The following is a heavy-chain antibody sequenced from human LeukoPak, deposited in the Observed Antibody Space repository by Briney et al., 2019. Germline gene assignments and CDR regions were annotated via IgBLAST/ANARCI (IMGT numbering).Heavy chain of an antibody. Sequence: GGSLRLSCAASGFTFSSYAMSWVRQAPGKGLEWVSAISGSGGSTYYADSVKGRFTISRDNSKNTLYLQMNSLRAEDTAVYYCAKGRPMVRGVITMEYYYYGMDVWGQGTTVTVSS. CDR1: GFTFSSYA. CDR3: AKGRPMVRGVITMEYYYYGMDV. D-gene: IGHD3-10*01. V-gene: IGHV3-23*01. CDR2: ISGSGGST. J-gene: IGHJ6*02.